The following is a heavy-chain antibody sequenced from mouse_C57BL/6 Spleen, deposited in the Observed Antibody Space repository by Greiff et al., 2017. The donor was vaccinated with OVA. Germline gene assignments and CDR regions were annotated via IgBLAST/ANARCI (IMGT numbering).Heavy chain of an antibody. CDR1: GFSLTSYG. J-gene: IGHJ4*01. CDR3: ARKEGYDDGYSYYAMDY. CDR2: IWSGGST. V-gene: IGHV2-2*01. D-gene: IGHD2-3*01. Sequence: VQLQQSGPGLVQPSQSLSITCTVSGFSLTSYGVHWVRQSPGKGLEWLGVIWSGGSTDYNAAFISRLSISKDNSKSQVFFKMNSLQADDTAIYYCARKEGYDDGYSYYAMDYWGQGTSVTVSS.